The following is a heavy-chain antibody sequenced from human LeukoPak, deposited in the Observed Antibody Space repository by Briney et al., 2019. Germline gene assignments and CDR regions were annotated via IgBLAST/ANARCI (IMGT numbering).Heavy chain of an antibody. V-gene: IGHV4-39*01. CDR3: ARSGPAHTIFGVVTPAPFDI. J-gene: IGHJ3*02. CDR1: GGSISSSSYY. D-gene: IGHD3-3*01. Sequence: SETLSLTCTVSGGSISSSSYYWGWIRQPPGTGLEWIGSIYYSGSTYYNPSLKSRVTISVDTSKNQFSLKLSSVTAADTAVYYCARSGPAHTIFGVVTPAPFDIWGQGTMVTVSS. CDR2: IYYSGST.